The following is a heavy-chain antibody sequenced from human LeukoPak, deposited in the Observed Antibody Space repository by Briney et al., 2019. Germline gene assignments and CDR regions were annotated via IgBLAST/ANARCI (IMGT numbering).Heavy chain of an antibody. Sequence: PSETLSLTCAVYGGSFSGYYWSWIRQPPGKGLEWIGEINHSGSTNYNPSLKSRVTISVDTSKNQFSLKLSSVTAADTAVYYCARAPGVPFSWFVYWGQGTLVTVSS. CDR2: INHSGST. J-gene: IGHJ4*02. D-gene: IGHD7-27*01. CDR1: GGSFSGYY. CDR3: ARAPGVPFSWFVY. V-gene: IGHV4-34*01.